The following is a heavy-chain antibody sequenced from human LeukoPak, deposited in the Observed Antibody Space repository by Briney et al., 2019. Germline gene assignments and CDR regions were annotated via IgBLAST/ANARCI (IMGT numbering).Heavy chain of an antibody. J-gene: IGHJ4*02. CDR2: ISGSGGST. D-gene: IGHD3-16*02. Sequence: GGSLRLSCAASGFTFSSYWMTWVRQAPGKGLEWVSEISGSGGSTYYADSVKGRFTISRDNAKNSLYLQMNSLRAEDTAVYYCAVRFDYWGQGILVTVSS. CDR3: AVRFDY. CDR1: GFTFSSYW. V-gene: IGHV3-23*01.